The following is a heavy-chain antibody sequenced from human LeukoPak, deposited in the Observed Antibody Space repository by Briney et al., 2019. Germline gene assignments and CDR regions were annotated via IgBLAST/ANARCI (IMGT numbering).Heavy chain of an antibody. CDR2: ISYDGSNK. V-gene: IGHV3-30*04. D-gene: IGHD3-10*01. CDR1: GFTFSSYA. J-gene: IGHJ6*02. CDR3: ARDLVRGAPFYYYGMDV. Sequence: PGGSLRLSCAASGFTFSSYAMHWVRQAPGKGLEWVAVISYDGSNKYYADSVKGRFTISRDNSKNTLYLQMNSLRAEDMAVYYCARDLVRGAPFYYYGMDVWGQGTTVTVSS.